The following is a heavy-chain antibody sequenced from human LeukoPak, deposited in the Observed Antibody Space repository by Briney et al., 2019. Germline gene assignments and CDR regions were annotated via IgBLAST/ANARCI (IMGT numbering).Heavy chain of an antibody. V-gene: IGHV4-4*07. CDR1: GGSISSYY. CDR3: ARDLRQKWLVGYYYYYYMDV. D-gene: IGHD5/OR15-5a*01. J-gene: IGHJ6*03. CDR2: IYTSGST. Sequence: PSGTLSLTCTVSGGSISSYYWSWIRQPAGKGLEWIGRIYTSGSTNYNPSLKSRVTMSVDTSKNQFSLKLSSVTAADTAVYYCARDLRQKWLVGYYYYYYMDVWGKGTTVTVSS.